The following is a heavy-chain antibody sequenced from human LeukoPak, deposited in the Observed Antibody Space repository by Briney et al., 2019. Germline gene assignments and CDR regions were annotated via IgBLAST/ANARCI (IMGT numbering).Heavy chain of an antibody. CDR3: ASPMVRGVIFAFDI. CDR1: GFTFSSYA. D-gene: IGHD3-10*01. V-gene: IGHV3-30-3*01. CDR2: ISYDGSNK. J-gene: IGHJ3*02. Sequence: GRSLRLSCAASGFTFSSYAMHWVRQAPGKGLEWVAVISYDGSNKYYADSVKGRFTISRDNAKNSLYLQMNSLRAEDTAVYYCASPMVRGVIFAFDIWGQGTMVTVSS.